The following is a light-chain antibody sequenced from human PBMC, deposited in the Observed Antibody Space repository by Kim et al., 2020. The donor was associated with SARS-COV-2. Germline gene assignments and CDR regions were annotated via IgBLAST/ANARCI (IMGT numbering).Light chain of an antibody. CDR2: IEGSGSY. V-gene: IGLV4-60*03. CDR1: SGHSSYI. CDR3: ETWDSNTHV. Sequence: QPVLTQSSSASASLGSSVKLTCTLSSGHSSYIIAWHQQQPGKAPRYLMKIEGSGSYNKGSGVPDRFSGSSPGADRYLTISNRQSEDDADYYCETWDSNTHVFGTGTKVTVL. J-gene: IGLJ1*01.